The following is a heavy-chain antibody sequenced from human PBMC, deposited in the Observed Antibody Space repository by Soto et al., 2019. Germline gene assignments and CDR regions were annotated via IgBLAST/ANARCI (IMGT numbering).Heavy chain of an antibody. J-gene: IGHJ4*02. D-gene: IGHD2-8*02. V-gene: IGHV4-34*01. CDR1: GGSFSGYY. CDR3: ARDKITGLFDY. Sequence: PSETLSLTCAVYGGSFSGYYWTWIRQPPGTGLEWIGEIHHSGSTNYNPSLKSRVTISVDTSKNQFSLKLTSVTAADTAVYYCARDKITGLFDYWGQGTLVTVSS. CDR2: IHHSGST.